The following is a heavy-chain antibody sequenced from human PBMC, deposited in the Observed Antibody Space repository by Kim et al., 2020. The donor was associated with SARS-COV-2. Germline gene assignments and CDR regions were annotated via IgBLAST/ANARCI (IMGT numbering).Heavy chain of an antibody. Sequence: AKKLQGRVTMTRDTSLSTAYMELSRLRSDDTAVYYCAREGGYSSSWYGDYWGQGTLVTVSS. J-gene: IGHJ4*02. CDR3: AREGGYSSSWYGDY. V-gene: IGHV1-2*02. D-gene: IGHD6-13*01.